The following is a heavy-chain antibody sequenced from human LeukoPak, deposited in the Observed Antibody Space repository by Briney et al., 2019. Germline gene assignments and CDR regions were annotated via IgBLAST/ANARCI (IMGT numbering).Heavy chain of an antibody. Sequence: GSLRLSCEAPGLTFTNAWMSWVRQAPGKGLEWVGRIKSRAYGGATDYATPVKGRFTISRDDSKKMLYLQMNSLKTEDTALYYCATSGQHWDVFDYWGQGTLVTVS. V-gene: IGHV3-15*01. CDR2: IKSRAYGGAT. CDR3: ATSGQHWDVFDY. D-gene: IGHD1-1*01. J-gene: IGHJ4*02. CDR1: GLTFTNAW.